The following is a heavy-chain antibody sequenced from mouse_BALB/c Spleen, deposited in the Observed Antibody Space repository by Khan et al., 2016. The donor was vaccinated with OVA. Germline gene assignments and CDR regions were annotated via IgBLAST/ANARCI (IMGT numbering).Heavy chain of an antibody. CDR3: VRSLVYYGSAYERLDY. J-gene: IGHJ3*01. CDR1: GYTFTSYV. V-gene: IGHV1S136*01. CDR2: ISPNSDGS. D-gene: IGHD1-1*01. Sequence: EVQLQQSGPELVKPGASVKMSCKASGYTFTSYVMHWVKQKPRQGLEWIGYISPNSDGSTYNEKFRGKATLTSAKSSSTAYMELSSLTSEDSAVYYCVRSLVYYGSAYERLDYWGQGTLVTVSA.